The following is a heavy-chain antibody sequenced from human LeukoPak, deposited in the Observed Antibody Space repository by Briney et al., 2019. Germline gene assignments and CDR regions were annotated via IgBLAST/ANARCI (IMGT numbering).Heavy chain of an antibody. Sequence: ASVKVSCKASGYTFTSYYMHWVRQAPGQGLEWMGIINPSGGSTSYAQKFQGRVTMTRDTSTSTVYMGLSSLRSEDTAVYYCARDLQPTYYDFWSGYYTGNNWFDPWGQGTLVTVSS. J-gene: IGHJ5*02. CDR3: ARDLQPTYYDFWSGYYTGNNWFDP. CDR2: INPSGGST. D-gene: IGHD3-3*01. CDR1: GYTFTSYY. V-gene: IGHV1-46*01.